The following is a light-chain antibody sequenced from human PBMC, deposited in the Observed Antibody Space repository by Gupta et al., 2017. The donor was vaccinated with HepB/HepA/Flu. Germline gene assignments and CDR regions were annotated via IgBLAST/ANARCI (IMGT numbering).Light chain of an antibody. CDR1: KLGDKY. Sequence: SYDLTQPPSASVSPGQTASISCSGDKLGDKYACWYQQKPGPSPVLVIYQDSQRPSGIPGRFSGSNAGNTAPLTISGTQAMDEADYYCQAWDSSTDVVFGGGTKLTVL. CDR2: QDS. CDR3: QAWDSSTDVV. J-gene: IGLJ2*01. V-gene: IGLV3-1*01.